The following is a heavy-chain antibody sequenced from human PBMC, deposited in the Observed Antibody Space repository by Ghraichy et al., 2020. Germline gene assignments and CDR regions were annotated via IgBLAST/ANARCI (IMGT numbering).Heavy chain of an antibody. J-gene: IGHJ4*02. Sequence: GGSLRLSCTASGFTFGDYAMSWFRQAPGKGLEWVGFIRSKAYGGTTEYAASVKGRFTISRDDSKSIAYLQMNSLKTEDTAVYYCTRDPVKAYVWGSYRYQGAPLDYWGQGTLVTVSS. CDR2: IRSKAYGGTT. V-gene: IGHV3-49*03. D-gene: IGHD3-16*02. CDR3: TRDPVKAYVWGSYRYQGAPLDY. CDR1: GFTFGDYA.